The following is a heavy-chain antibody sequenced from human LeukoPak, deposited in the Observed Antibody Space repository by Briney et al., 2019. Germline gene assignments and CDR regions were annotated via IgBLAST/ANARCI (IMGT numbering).Heavy chain of an antibody. CDR1: GFTFSSYA. V-gene: IGHV3-53*01. D-gene: IGHD3-10*01. J-gene: IGHJ4*02. CDR3: ARGGEISTSYADY. Sequence: GGSLRLSCAASGFTFSSYAMSWVRQAPGKGLEWVSVIYSGGSTYYADSVKGRFTISRDNSKNTLYLQMNSLRAEDTAVYYCARGGEISTSYADYRGQGTLVTVSS. CDR2: IYSGGST.